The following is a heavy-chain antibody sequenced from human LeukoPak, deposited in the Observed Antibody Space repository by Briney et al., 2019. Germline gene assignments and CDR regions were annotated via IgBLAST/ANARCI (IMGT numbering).Heavy chain of an antibody. CDR2: ISNSGSTI. V-gene: IGHV3-11*01. J-gene: IGHJ4*02. D-gene: IGHD2-15*01. CDR1: GFTFSDYY. Sequence: GGSLRLSCAASGFTFSDYYMSWIRQAPGKGLEWVSYISNSGSTIYYADSVEGRFTISRDNAKSSLSLQMNSLTAEDTAVYYCARGGYCSGGSCYPIDYWGQGTLVTVSS. CDR3: ARGGYCSGGSCYPIDY.